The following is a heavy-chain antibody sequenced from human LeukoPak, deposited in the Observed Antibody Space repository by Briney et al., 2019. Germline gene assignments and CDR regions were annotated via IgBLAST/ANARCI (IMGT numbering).Heavy chain of an antibody. Sequence: GGSLRLSCAASGFTVSSNYMTWVRQAPGKGLEWVSVIYSGGNTYYADSVKGRFTISRDNSKNTLYLQMNSLRAEDTAVYYCAAAKQWLVPDYWGQGTLVTVSS. CDR1: GFTVSSNY. CDR3: AAAKQWLVPDY. V-gene: IGHV3-53*01. J-gene: IGHJ4*02. CDR2: IYSGGNT. D-gene: IGHD6-19*01.